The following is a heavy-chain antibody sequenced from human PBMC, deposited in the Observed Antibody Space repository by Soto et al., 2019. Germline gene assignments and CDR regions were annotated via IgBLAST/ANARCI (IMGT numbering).Heavy chain of an antibody. CDR1: GYTFTSYG. V-gene: IGHV1-18*04. CDR2: ISAYNGNT. Sequence: EASVKVSCKASGYTFTSYGISWVRQAPGQGLEWMGWISAYNGNTNYAQKLQGRVTMTTDTSTSTAYMELRSLRSDDTAVYYCPRYGRSSGWTIFDYYSMDVWCQGTTVTVSS. D-gene: IGHD6-19*01. J-gene: IGHJ6*02. CDR3: PRYGRSSGWTIFDYYSMDV.